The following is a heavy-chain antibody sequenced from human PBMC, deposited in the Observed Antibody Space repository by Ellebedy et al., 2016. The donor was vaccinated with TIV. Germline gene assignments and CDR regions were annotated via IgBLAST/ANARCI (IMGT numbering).Heavy chain of an antibody. D-gene: IGHD3-10*01. CDR1: GGTFSSYA. Sequence: SVKVSXXASGGTFSSYAISWVRQAPGQGLEWMGGIIPIFGTANYAQKFQGRVTITADESTSTAYMELRSLRSDDTAVYYCARDGSGSKYRDYYYYGMDVWGQGTTVTVSS. CDR3: ARDGSGSKYRDYYYYGMDV. V-gene: IGHV1-69*13. CDR2: IIPIFGTA. J-gene: IGHJ6*02.